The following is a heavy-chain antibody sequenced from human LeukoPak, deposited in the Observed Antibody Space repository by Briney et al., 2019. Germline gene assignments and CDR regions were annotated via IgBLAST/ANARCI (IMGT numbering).Heavy chain of an antibody. CDR2: INPNSGGT. V-gene: IGHV1-2*02. CDR3: ARRALFGDSGYDYNWFDP. CDR1: GYTFTGYY. D-gene: IGHD5-12*01. J-gene: IGHJ5*02. Sequence: ASVKVSCKASGYTFTGYYMHWVRQAPGQGLEWMGWINPNSGGTNYAQKFQGRVTMTRDTSISTAYMELSRLRSNDTAVYYCARRALFGDSGYDYNWFDPWGQGTLATVSS.